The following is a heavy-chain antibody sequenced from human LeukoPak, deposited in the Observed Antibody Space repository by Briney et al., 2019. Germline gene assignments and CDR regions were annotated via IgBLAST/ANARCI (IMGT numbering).Heavy chain of an antibody. CDR3: ARDKPLERGWYVFGY. D-gene: IGHD6-19*01. V-gene: IGHV3-30-3*01. CDR2: ISYDGSNK. J-gene: IGHJ4*02. CDR1: GFTFSSYA. Sequence: GGSLRLSCAASGFTFSSYAMHWVRQAPGKGLEWVAVISYDGSNKYYADSVKGRFTISRDNSKNTLYLQMNSLRAEDTAVYYCARDKPLERGWYVFGYWGQGTLVTVSS.